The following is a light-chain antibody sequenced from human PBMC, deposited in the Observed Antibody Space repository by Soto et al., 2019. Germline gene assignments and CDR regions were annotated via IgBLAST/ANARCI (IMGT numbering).Light chain of an antibody. CDR3: QRET. Sequence: EIVLTQSPGTLSLSPGDRATLSCRASQSVRNSLACYQQKPGQAPRLVIYDVSKRAAGIAARFSGSGSGTDFTLTIRSLEPEDFAVYFCQRETFGQGTKVE. J-gene: IGKJ1*01. CDR1: QSVRNS. V-gene: IGKV3-11*01. CDR2: DVS.